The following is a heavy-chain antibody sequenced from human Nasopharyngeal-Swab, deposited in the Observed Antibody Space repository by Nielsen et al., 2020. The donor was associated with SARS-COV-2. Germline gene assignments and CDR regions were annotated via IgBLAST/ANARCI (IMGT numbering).Heavy chain of an antibody. D-gene: IGHD3-16*01. J-gene: IGHJ4*02. V-gene: IGHV3-23*01. Sequence: GESLKISCAASGFTFRTHAMTWVRQAPGKGLDWVSLISGSGGSPYYADSVKGRFTISRDDSKNTLYLQMNSLRAEDTAVYYCAKDGGAYFDSWGQGTLVTVYS. CDR3: AKDGGAYFDS. CDR1: GFTFRTHA. CDR2: ISGSGGSP.